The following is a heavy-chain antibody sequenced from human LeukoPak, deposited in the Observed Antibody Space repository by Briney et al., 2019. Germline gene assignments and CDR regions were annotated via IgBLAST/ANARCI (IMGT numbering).Heavy chain of an antibody. Sequence: ASVKVSCKVSGYTLTELSMHWVRQAPGKGLEWMGGFDPEDGETIYAQKFQGRVTMTEDTSTDTAYMELSSLRSEDTAVYYCATSMVRGVIMDWFDPWGQGTLVTVSS. D-gene: IGHD3-10*01. CDR2: FDPEDGET. J-gene: IGHJ5*02. V-gene: IGHV1-24*01. CDR3: ATSMVRGVIMDWFDP. CDR1: GYTLTELS.